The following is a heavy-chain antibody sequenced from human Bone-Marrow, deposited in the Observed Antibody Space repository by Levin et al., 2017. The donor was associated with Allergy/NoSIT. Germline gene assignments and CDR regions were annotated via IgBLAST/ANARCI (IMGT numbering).Heavy chain of an antibody. D-gene: IGHD3-3*01. J-gene: IGHJ4*02. CDR1: GFAFGDFA. CDR3: TRGSGRYEY. V-gene: IGHV3-49*04. Sequence: QSGGSLRLSCTGSGFAFGDFAMTWVRQIPGGGLAWVGYIRAKAYGGTPEYAASVKGRFTISRDDSSGIAYLQMNGLKTEDTGIYYCTRGSGRYEYWGQGTRVTVSS. CDR2: IRAKAYGGTP.